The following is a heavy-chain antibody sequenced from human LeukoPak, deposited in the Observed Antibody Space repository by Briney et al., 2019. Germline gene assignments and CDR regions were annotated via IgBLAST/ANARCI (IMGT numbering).Heavy chain of an antibody. D-gene: IGHD6-13*01. CDR1: GYTFTSYY. Sequence: ASVKVSCKASGYTFTSYYMQGVRQAPGQGLEWMGIINPSGGSTSYAQKFQGRVTMTRDTSTSTVYMELSSLRSEDTAVYYCARDLWKAAAGRSAYGSSGWHEVVSYWGQGTLVTVSS. V-gene: IGHV1-46*01. CDR3: ARDLWKAAAGRSAYGSSGWHEVVSY. CDR2: INPSGGST. J-gene: IGHJ4*02.